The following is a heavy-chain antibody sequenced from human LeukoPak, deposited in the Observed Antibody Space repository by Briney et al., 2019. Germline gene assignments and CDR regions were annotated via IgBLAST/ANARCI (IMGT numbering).Heavy chain of an antibody. V-gene: IGHV4-59*01. CDR2: ISYSEII. Sequence: SETLSLTCTVSGGSIINNYWNWIRQPPGKGLEWIGYISYSEIINYNPSLKSRVTISVDTSKNQFSLKLSSVTATDTAVYYWARAQWEAAAGQYIDYWGQGTLVTVSS. J-gene: IGHJ4*02. CDR1: GGSIINNY. D-gene: IGHD6-13*01. CDR3: ARAQWEAAAGQYIDY.